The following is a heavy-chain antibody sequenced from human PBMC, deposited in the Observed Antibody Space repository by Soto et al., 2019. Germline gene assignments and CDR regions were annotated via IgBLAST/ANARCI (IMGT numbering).Heavy chain of an antibody. J-gene: IGHJ4*02. CDR2: IYASGST. V-gene: IGHV4-4*07. Sequence: PSETLSLTCTVSGGSISTYYWSWIRQPAGKGLEWIGRIYASGSTNYNPSLKSRVTMSVATSKNQFSLKLSSVTAADTAVYYCARGGMVIIPTATAFDYGGQGTLVTVSS. CDR1: GGSISTYY. CDR3: ARGGMVIIPTATAFDY. D-gene: IGHD2-2*01.